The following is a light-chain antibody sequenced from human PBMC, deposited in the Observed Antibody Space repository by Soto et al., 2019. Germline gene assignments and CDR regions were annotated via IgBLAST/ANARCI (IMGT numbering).Light chain of an antibody. CDR2: DAS. V-gene: IGKV3-11*01. CDR3: QQAFSAEWT. CDR1: QSVSSY. J-gene: IGKJ1*01. Sequence: IVLTQSPANLSLSTGDRATLSCRASQSVSSYLAWYQQKPGQAPRLLIYDASNRATGIPARFSGSGSGTDFTLTISSLEPEDFATYFCQQAFSAEWTFGQGTKVDIK.